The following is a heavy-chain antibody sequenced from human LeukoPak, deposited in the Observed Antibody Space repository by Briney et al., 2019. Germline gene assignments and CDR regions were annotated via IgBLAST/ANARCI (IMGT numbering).Heavy chain of an antibody. CDR2: IHYSGST. Sequence: SETLSLTCPVSGDSISGSSYYWCWIRQPPGKGLEWIGSIHYSGSTQYNPSLKSRVTISVDTSKNQFSLKLSSVTAADTAVYYCAHSSGWYSFDYWGQGTLVTVSS. CDR3: AHSSGWYSFDY. CDR1: GDSISGSSYY. V-gene: IGHV4-39*07. D-gene: IGHD6-19*01. J-gene: IGHJ4*02.